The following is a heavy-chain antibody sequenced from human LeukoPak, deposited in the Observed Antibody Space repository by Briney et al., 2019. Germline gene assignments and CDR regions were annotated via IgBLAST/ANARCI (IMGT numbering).Heavy chain of an antibody. V-gene: IGHV1-69*05. D-gene: IGHD2-21*02. CDR1: GGTFSSYA. J-gene: IGHJ4*02. CDR3: AVEGRGGGDLPTKVVFFFDY. CDR2: IIPIFGTA. Sequence: GASVKVSCKASGGTFSSYAISWVRQAPGQGLEWMGGIIPIFGTANYAQKFQGRVTITTDESTSTAYMELSSLRSENTAVYYCAVEGRGGGDLPTKVVFFFDYWGQGTLVTVSS.